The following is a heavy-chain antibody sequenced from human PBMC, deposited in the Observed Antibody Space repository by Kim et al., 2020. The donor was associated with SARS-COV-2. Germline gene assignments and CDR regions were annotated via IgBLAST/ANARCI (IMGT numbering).Heavy chain of an antibody. CDR1: GYTFTRYA. Sequence: ASVKVSCKASGYTFTRYAMHWVRQAPGQRLEWMGWINPGNGNTKYSEKFQGRVTITRDTSASTAYMDLSSLRSEDTAVYYCARDSSGYYSSGYNWFDPWG. CDR2: INPGNGNT. V-gene: IGHV1-3*01. D-gene: IGHD3-22*01. CDR3: ARDSSGYYSSGYNWFDP. J-gene: IGHJ5*02.